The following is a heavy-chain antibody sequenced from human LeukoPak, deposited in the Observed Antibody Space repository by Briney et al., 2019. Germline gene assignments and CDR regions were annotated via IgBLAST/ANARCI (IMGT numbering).Heavy chain of an antibody. CDR1: GFTFRTYW. V-gene: IGHV3-74*03. CDR2: INSEGSST. J-gene: IGHJ4*02. D-gene: IGHD3-9*01. Sequence: GGSLRLSCAASGFTFRTYWMDWVRHAPGKGRMWVSRINSEGSSTMYADSVKGRFTISRDKAKNTLYVQMNRLRAEDTAMYYCARDFDRYYFDYWGQGTLVTVPS. CDR3: ARDFDRYYFDY.